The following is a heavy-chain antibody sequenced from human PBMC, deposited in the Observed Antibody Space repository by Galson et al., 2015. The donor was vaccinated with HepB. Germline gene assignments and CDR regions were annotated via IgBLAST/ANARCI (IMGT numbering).Heavy chain of an antibody. Sequence: SVKVSCKASGGTFSSYAISWVRQAPGQGLEWMGGIIPIFGTANYAQKFQGRVTITADESTSTAYMELSSLRSEDTAVYYCARDRSGGYSLGYWGQGTLVTVSS. CDR2: IIPIFGTA. J-gene: IGHJ4*02. D-gene: IGHD5-18*01. V-gene: IGHV1-69*13. CDR3: ARDRSGGYSLGY. CDR1: GGTFSSYA.